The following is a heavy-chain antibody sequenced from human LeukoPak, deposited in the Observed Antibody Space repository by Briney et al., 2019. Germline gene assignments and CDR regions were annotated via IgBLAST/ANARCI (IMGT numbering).Heavy chain of an antibody. J-gene: IGHJ4*02. CDR3: ARGFRDILTGYYPLDY. CDR1: GGSISSSSYY. Sequence: PSETLSLTCTVSGGSISSSSYYWGWIRQPPGKGLEWIGSIYYSGSTYYNPSLKSRVTISVDTSKNQFSLKLSSVTAADTAVYYCARGFRDILTGYYPLDYWGQGTLATVSS. V-gene: IGHV4-39*01. D-gene: IGHD3-9*01. CDR2: IYYSGST.